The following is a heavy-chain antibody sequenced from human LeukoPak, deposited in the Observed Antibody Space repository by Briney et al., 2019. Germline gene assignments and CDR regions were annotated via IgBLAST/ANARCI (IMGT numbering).Heavy chain of an antibody. Sequence: AGYLRLYCAASGFSFSKYWMHWVRQTPGEGLVWVARIKEDGTYTSYGDSVKGRFTISRANARYTVFLQMNSLRAEDTAVYYCARDFDMGITAGDYFDFWGQGTLVTVSS. CDR3: ARDFDMGITAGDYFDF. CDR2: IKEDGTYT. J-gene: IGHJ4*02. CDR1: GFSFSKYW. V-gene: IGHV3-74*01. D-gene: IGHD3-9*01.